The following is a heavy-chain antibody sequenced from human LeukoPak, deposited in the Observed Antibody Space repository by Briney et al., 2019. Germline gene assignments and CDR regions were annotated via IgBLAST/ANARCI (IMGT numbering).Heavy chain of an antibody. V-gene: IGHV4-39*01. CDR3: AMNDFWSGYYGH. J-gene: IGHJ4*02. CDR1: GGSVSNSDFY. Sequence: ETLSLTCIVSGGSVSNSDFYWGWIRQPPGRGLEWIGNISYSGRVFYNPSLKSRVTISADTTKNQLSLKLSSVTAADTAVYFCAMNDFWSGYYGHWGQGILVTVSS. CDR2: ISYSGRV. D-gene: IGHD3-3*01.